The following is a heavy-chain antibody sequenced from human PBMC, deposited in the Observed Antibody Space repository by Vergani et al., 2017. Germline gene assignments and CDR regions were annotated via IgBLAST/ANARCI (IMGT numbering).Heavy chain of an antibody. D-gene: IGHD2-21*01. V-gene: IGHV3-9*01. J-gene: IGHJ3*01. CDR2: ISWNSGAV. Sequence: EVDLVESGGGLAQPGGSLRLSCEASGITFWKFGMHLVRQGPGKGLEWVSGISWNSGAVDYADSVRGRFTISRDNAKNSLFLEMNSLRFEDTAVYFCTKGSVYYHDSAGHCYDPYTGFDLLGQGTLVTVSS. CDR1: GITFWKFG. CDR3: TKGSVYYHDSAGHCYDPYTGFDL.